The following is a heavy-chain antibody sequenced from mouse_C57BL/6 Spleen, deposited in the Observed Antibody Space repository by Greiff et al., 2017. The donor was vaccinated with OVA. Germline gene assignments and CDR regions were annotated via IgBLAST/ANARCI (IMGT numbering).Heavy chain of an antibody. J-gene: IGHJ1*03. D-gene: IGHD1-1*01. CDR2: IVPSDSYT. CDR3: ARSYYGSPYFDV. CDR1: GYTFTSYW. Sequence: QVQLQQPGAELVRPGTSVKLSCKASGYTFTSYWMHWVKQRPGQGLEWIGVIVPSDSYTNYNQKFKGKATLTVDTSSSTAYMQLSSLTSEDSAVYYCARSYYGSPYFDVWGTGTTVTVSS. V-gene: IGHV1-59*01.